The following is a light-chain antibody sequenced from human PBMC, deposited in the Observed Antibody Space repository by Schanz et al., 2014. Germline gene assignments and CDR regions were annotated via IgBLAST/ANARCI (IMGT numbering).Light chain of an antibody. CDR3: CSYTRTYTWV. CDR2: EVS. CDR1: SSDVGGYNY. J-gene: IGLJ3*02. V-gene: IGLV2-14*01. Sequence: QSALTQPASVSGSPGQSITISCTGTSSDVGGYNYVSWYQQHPGKAPKLMIYEVSKRPSGVPDRFSGSKSANTASLTISGLQAEDEADYYCCSYTRTYTWVFGGGTKVTVL.